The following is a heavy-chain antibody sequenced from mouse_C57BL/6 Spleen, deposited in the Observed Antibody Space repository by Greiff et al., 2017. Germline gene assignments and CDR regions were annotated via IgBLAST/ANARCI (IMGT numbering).Heavy chain of an antibody. CDR1: GYTFTSYW. CDR3: AREENYGSSPLFDY. CDR2: IDPSDSYT. V-gene: IGHV1-59*01. D-gene: IGHD1-1*01. Sequence: VQLQQPGAELVRPGTSVKLSCKASGYTFTSYWMHWVKQRPGQGLEWIGVIDPSDSYTNYNQKFKGKATLTVDTSSSTAYMQLSSLTSEDSAVYYCAREENYGSSPLFDYWGQGTTLTVSS. J-gene: IGHJ2*01.